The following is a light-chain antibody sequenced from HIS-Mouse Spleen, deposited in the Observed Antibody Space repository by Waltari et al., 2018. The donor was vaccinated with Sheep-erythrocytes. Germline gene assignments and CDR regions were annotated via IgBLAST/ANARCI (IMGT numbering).Light chain of an antibody. V-gene: IGKV1-6*01. CDR1: QGIRND. CDR2: AAS. J-gene: IGKJ2*01. Sequence: AIQITQSPSSLSASVGARVTITCRASQGIRNDLGWYQQKPGKAPKLLIYAASSLQSGVPSRFSGSGSGTDFTLTISSLQPEDFATYYCLQDYNYPYTFGQGTKLEIK. CDR3: LQDYNYPYT.